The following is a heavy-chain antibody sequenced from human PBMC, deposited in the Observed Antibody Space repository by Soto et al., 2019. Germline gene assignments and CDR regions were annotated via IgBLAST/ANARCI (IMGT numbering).Heavy chain of an antibody. D-gene: IGHD2-8*01. Sequence: QVQLPESGPGLVKSSETLSLTCTVSGASSSSYYWSWIRQPPGKGLEWIGYMNDFGRTIYNPSLKSRVTISLDTSKNQFSLKVTSVIAADTAVYYCARSFCRDAVRCNWFDPWGQGTRVTVSS. V-gene: IGHV4-59*01. CDR2: MNDFGRT. J-gene: IGHJ5*02. CDR1: GASSSSYY. CDR3: ARSFCRDAVRCNWFDP.